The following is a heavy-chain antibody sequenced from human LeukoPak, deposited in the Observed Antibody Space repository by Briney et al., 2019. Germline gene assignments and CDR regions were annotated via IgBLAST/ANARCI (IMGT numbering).Heavy chain of an antibody. CDR3: ARSAFGGGSYMGGSLDF. J-gene: IGHJ4*02. CDR2: IYTTGTT. D-gene: IGHD1-26*01. CDR1: GLTVSSNY. Sequence: GGSLRLSCAASGLTVSSNYMTWVRQAPGKGLEWVSVIYTTGTTYYADSVKGRFTLSRDNYENTLYLQMNSLRAEDTAVYYCARSAFGGGSYMGGSLDFRGQGTLVTVSS. V-gene: IGHV3-53*01.